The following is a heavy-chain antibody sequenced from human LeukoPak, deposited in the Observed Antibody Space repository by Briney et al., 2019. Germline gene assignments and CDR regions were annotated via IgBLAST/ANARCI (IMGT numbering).Heavy chain of an antibody. Sequence: SSVKVSCKASGGTFSSYAISWVRQAPGQGLEWMGRIIPIFGIANYAQKFQGRVTITADKSTSTAYMELSSLRSEDTAEYYCARERIQLWSHFDYWGQGTLVTVSS. J-gene: IGHJ4*02. CDR2: IIPIFGIA. CDR1: GGTFSSYA. CDR3: ARERIQLWSHFDY. D-gene: IGHD5-18*01. V-gene: IGHV1-69*04.